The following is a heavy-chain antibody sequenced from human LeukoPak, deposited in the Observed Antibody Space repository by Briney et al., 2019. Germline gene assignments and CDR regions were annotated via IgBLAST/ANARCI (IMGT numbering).Heavy chain of an antibody. D-gene: IGHD3-10*01. V-gene: IGHV4-59*01. Sequence: PSETLSLTCTVPGGSISSYYWSWIRQPPGKGPEWIGYIYYSGSTNYNPSLKSRVTISVDTSKNQFSLKLSSVTAADTAVYYCARVDAWFGELFSWYFDLWGRGTLVTVSS. CDR2: IYYSGST. J-gene: IGHJ2*01. CDR1: GGSISSYY. CDR3: ARVDAWFGELFSWYFDL.